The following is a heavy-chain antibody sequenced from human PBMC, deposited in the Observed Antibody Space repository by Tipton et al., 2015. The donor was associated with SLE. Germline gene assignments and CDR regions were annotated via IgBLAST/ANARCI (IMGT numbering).Heavy chain of an antibody. J-gene: IGHJ6*03. D-gene: IGHD2-2*01. V-gene: IGHV1-69*06. CDR1: GGTFNNYA. CDR2: IVPLFGTT. Sequence: QSGPEVKKPGSSVRVSCKTSGGTFNNYAFNWVRQAPGQGLEWVGKIVPLFGTTDYAPNFQGRVTFTADKSTKTAYMEVSSLTSADSAVYYCSAASSPRDYYMDVWGKGTAVSVSS. CDR3: SAASSPRDYYMDV.